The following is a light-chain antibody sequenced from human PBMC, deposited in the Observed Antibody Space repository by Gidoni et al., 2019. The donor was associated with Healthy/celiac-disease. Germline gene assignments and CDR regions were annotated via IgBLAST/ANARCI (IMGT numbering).Light chain of an antibody. CDR1: QSVSSSY. CDR2: GAS. J-gene: IGKJ3*01. CDR3: QQYGSSLFT. V-gene: IGKV3-20*01. Sequence: EIVFTQSPGTLSLSPGERATLSCRASQSVSSSYLAWYQQKPGQAPRLLIYGASSRATGIPERFSGSGSGTDFTLTISRREPGDFAVYYCQQYGSSLFTFGPGTKVDIK.